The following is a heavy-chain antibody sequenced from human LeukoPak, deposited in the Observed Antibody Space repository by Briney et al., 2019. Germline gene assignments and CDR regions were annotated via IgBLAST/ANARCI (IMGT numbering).Heavy chain of an antibody. Sequence: SETLSLTCTVSGGSISSSSYYWGWIRQPPGNGLEWIGSIYYSGSTYYNPSLKSRVTISVDTSENQFSLKLSSVTAADTAVYYCASHLLHSSSWSFHGNWGQGTLVTVSS. J-gene: IGHJ4*02. CDR2: IYYSGST. CDR3: ASHLLHSSSWSFHGN. V-gene: IGHV4-39*01. CDR1: GGSISSSSYY. D-gene: IGHD6-13*01.